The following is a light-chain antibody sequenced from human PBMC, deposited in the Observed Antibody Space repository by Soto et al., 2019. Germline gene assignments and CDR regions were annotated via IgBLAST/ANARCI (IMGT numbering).Light chain of an antibody. CDR2: GAS. CDR3: QHYGRSPIT. J-gene: IGKJ5*01. CDR1: QSVNSR. Sequence: EIVLKQSPGTLSLSTGERATLSCRASQSVNSRLAWYQHKPGQAPRLLISGASSRATGIPDRFSGSGSATDFTLTISRLEPEDFALYYCQHYGRSPITFGQGTLLAIK. V-gene: IGKV3-20*01.